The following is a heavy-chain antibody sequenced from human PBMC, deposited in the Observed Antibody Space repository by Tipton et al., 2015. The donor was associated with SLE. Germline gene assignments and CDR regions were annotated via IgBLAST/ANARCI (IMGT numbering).Heavy chain of an antibody. CDR1: GFTFSSYA. CDR2: ISGSGGST. CDR3: AKAYYSGSGSYLPLDI. J-gene: IGHJ3*02. V-gene: IGHV3-23*01. D-gene: IGHD3-10*01. Sequence: SLRLSCAASGFTFSSYAMSWVRQAPGKGLEWVSAISGSGGSTYYADSVKGRFTISRDNSKNTLYLQMNSLRAEDTAVYYCAKAYYSGSGSYLPLDIWGQGAMVAVSS.